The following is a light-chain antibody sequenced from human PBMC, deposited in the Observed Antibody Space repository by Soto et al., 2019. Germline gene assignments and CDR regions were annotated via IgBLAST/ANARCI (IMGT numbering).Light chain of an antibody. CDR2: TTS. CDR3: QQTHSLPLS. Sequence: IQMTQSPSSVSASVGDRVTMTCRASQGVGGWLAWYQQKPVKLPKLLIYTTSSLHSGVPSRFSGSGSGTDFTLSISSLQPEDFGTYYCQQTHSLPLSFGPGTKVDIK. CDR1: QGVGGW. J-gene: IGKJ3*01. V-gene: IGKV1-12*01.